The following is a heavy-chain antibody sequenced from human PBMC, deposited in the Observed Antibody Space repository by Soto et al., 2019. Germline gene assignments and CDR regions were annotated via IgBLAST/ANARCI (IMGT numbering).Heavy chain of an antibody. CDR3: ARGLNRWLYYYMDG. J-gene: IGHJ6*03. Sequence: QVQLQQWGAGLLKPSETLSLTCAVYGGSFSGYYWSWIRQPPGQGLEWIGEINHSGSTNYNPSLKSRVPISVDTSKNQFSLKLSSVTAADTAVYYCARGLNRWLYYYMDGWGKGTTVTVSS. CDR2: INHSGST. V-gene: IGHV4-34*01. D-gene: IGHD5-12*01. CDR1: GGSFSGYY.